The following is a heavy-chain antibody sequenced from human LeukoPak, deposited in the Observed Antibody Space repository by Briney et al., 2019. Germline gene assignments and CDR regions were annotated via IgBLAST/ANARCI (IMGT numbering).Heavy chain of an antibody. V-gene: IGHV3-48*04. D-gene: IGHD6-13*01. CDR1: GFTFSSYS. Sequence: GGCLRLSCAASGFTFSSYSMNWVRQAPGKGLEWVSYISGGSSTIYYADSVKGRFTISRDDAKNSLYLQMNSLRAGDTAVYYCARGRYASSWYCDYWGQGTLVTVSS. J-gene: IGHJ4*02. CDR3: ARGRYASSWYCDY. CDR2: ISGGSSTI.